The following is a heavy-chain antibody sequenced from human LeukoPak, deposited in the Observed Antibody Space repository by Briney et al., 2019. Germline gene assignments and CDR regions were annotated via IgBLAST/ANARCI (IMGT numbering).Heavy chain of an antibody. J-gene: IGHJ4*02. CDR1: GYTFTSYD. V-gene: IGHV1-8*01. Sequence: ASVKVSCKASGYTFTSYDINWVRQATGQGLEWMGWMNPNSGNTGYAQKFQGRVTMTRNTSISTAYMELSSLRSEDTAVYYCASYSGYDQGLNYWGQGTLVTVSS. D-gene: IGHD5-12*01. CDR3: ASYSGYDQGLNY. CDR2: MNPNSGNT.